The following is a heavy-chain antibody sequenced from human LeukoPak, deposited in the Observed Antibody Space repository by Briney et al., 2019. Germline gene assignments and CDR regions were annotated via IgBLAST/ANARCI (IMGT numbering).Heavy chain of an antibody. CDR1: GGSISSSSYY. Sequence: SETLSLTCTVSGGSISSSSYYWGWIRQPPGKGLEWIGSIYYSGSTYYNPSLKSRVTISVDTSKNQFSLKLSSVTAADTAVYYCARAGFSSGWYFADYWGQGTLVTVSS. CDR2: IYYSGST. CDR3: ARAGFSSGWYFADY. J-gene: IGHJ4*02. D-gene: IGHD6-19*01. V-gene: IGHV4-39*07.